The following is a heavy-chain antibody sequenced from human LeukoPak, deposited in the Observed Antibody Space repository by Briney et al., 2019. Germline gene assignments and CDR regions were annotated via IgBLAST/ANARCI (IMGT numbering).Heavy chain of an antibody. CDR1: GGSISSSSYY. D-gene: IGHD2-21*01. CDR2: IYYSGST. V-gene: IGHV4-39*01. CDR3: ARLGLLRDY. J-gene: IGHJ4*02. Sequence: PSETLSLTCTVSGGSISSSSYYWGWIRQPPGKGLEWIGSIYYSGSTYYNPSPKSRVTISVDTSKNQFSLKLSSVTAADTAVYYCARLGLLRDYWGQGTLVTVSS.